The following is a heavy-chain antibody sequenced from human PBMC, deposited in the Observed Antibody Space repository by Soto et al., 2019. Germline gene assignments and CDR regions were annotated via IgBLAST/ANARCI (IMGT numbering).Heavy chain of an antibody. Sequence: EVRLLESGGGLVQPVGSLRLSCVASGFTFSNYAMSWVRQAPGKGLEWVSVVTGRSSSTYYADSVEGRFIISRDNSRNTVFRQMNSLGAEDPAVYYCTKHLPSKKNQRRWADAFHIWGQGTILTVSS. D-gene: IGHD2-2*01. CDR3: TKHLPSKKNQRRWADAFHI. CDR1: GFTFSNYA. CDR2: VTGRSSST. V-gene: IGHV3-23*01. J-gene: IGHJ3*02.